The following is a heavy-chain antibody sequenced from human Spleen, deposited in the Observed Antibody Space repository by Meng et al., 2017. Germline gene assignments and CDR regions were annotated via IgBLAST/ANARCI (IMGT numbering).Heavy chain of an antibody. D-gene: IGHD6-13*01. CDR3: ARDEDISAAGKLFGDY. V-gene: IGHV1-2*06. Sequence: KISCKASGCTFTHYHIHWVRQAPGQGLEWMGRIDPKSGDTHYAQRFQGRVTMTGDTSISTAYMEMSGLRSDDTAMYYCARDEDISAAGKLFGDYWGQGTLVTVSS. CDR2: IDPKSGDT. CDR1: GCTFTHYH. J-gene: IGHJ4*02.